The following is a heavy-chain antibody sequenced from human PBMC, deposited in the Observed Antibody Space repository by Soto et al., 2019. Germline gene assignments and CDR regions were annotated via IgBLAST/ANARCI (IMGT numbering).Heavy chain of an antibody. D-gene: IGHD2-2*01. CDR3: AKDLGIVVPAAMPMVRGVLYYYGMDV. J-gene: IGHJ6*02. CDR1: GFTFSSYG. Sequence: GGSLRLSCAASGFTFSSYGMHWVRQAPGKGLEWVAVISYDGSNKYYADSVKGRFTISRDNSKNTLYLQMNSRRAEDTAVYYCAKDLGIVVPAAMPMVRGVLYYYGMDVWGQGTTVTVSS. V-gene: IGHV3-30*18. CDR2: ISYDGSNK.